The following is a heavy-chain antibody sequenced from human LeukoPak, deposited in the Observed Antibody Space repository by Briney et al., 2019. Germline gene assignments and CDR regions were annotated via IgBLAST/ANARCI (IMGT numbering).Heavy chain of an antibody. CDR3: ARTMEGYCSGGSCYQYSYYMDV. V-gene: IGHV4-34*01. Sequence: SETLSLTCAVYGGSFSGYYWSWIRQPPGKGLEWIGEINHSGSTNYNPSLKSRVTISVDTSKNQFSLKLSSVTAADTAVYYCARTMEGYCSGGSCYQYSYYMDVWGKGTTVTVSS. J-gene: IGHJ6*03. CDR2: INHSGST. D-gene: IGHD2-15*01. CDR1: GGSFSGYY.